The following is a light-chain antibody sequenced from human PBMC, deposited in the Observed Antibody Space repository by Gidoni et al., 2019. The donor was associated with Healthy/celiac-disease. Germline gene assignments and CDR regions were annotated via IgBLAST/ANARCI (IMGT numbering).Light chain of an antibody. Sequence: DIQMTQSPSTLSASVGDRVTITCRASQSISSWLAWYQQKTGKAPKLLIYKASCLESGVPSRFSGSGSGTEFTLTISSLQPDDFATYYCQQYNSYSRTFGQGTKVEIK. CDR3: QQYNSYSRT. CDR2: KAS. CDR1: QSISSW. J-gene: IGKJ1*01. V-gene: IGKV1-5*03.